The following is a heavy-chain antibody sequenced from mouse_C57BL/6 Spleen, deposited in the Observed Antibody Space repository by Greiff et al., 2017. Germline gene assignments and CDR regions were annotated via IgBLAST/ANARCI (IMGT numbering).Heavy chain of an antibody. J-gene: IGHJ4*01. CDR3: ARNYYYGSSSQDYYAMDY. CDR1: GFSLTSYG. V-gene: IGHV2-2*01. CDR2: IWSGGST. Sequence: VHLVESGPGLVQPSQSLSITCTVSGFSLTSYGVHWVRQSPGKGLEWLGVIWSGGSTDYNAAFISRLSISKDNSKSQVFFKMNSLQADDTAIYYCARNYYYGSSSQDYYAMDYWGQGTSVTVSS. D-gene: IGHD1-1*01.